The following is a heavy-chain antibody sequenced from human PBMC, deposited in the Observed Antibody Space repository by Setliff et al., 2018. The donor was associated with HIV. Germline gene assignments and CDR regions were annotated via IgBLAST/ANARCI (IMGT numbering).Heavy chain of an antibody. CDR2: INSRGDSG. V-gene: IGHV3-48*03. CDR3: ARASGCTNGVCYAYGYYSLDV. D-gene: IGHD2-8*01. J-gene: IGHJ6*02. CDR1: GFTFRSYE. Sequence: GGSLRLSCAVSGFTFRSYEMSWVRQAPGKGLEWISYINSRGDSGHYADSVKGRFTISRDNAKSSLSLQMHNLRAEDTATYYCARASGCTNGVCYAYGYYSLDVWGQGTTVTVSS.